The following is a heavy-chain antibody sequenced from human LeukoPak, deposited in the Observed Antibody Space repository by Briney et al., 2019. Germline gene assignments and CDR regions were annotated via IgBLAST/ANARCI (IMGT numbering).Heavy chain of an antibody. Sequence: ASVKVSCKASGYTFTSYYMHWVRQAPGQGLEWMGIINPSGGSTSYAQKFQGRVTMTRDMSTSTVYMELSSLRSEDTAVYYCARSAPLVRGVIMNQDAFDIWGQGTMVTVSS. CDR3: ARSAPLVRGVIMNQDAFDI. J-gene: IGHJ3*02. CDR1: GYTFTSYY. D-gene: IGHD3-10*01. V-gene: IGHV1-46*01. CDR2: INPSGGST.